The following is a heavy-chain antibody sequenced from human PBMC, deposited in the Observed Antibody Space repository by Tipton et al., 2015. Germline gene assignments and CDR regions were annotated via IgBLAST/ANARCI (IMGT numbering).Heavy chain of an antibody. CDR3: ARARGRHGGLFDS. CDR1: SDSISKYY. CDR2: IQYSGST. J-gene: IGHJ4*02. V-gene: IGHV4-59*01. D-gene: IGHD4-23*01. Sequence: TLSLTCSVSSDSISKYYWSWIRQPPGKELEWIGYIQYSGSTNYNHSLMSRVTISVDTSKTQFSLKMNSMTASDTAVYYCARARGRHGGLFDSWGQGILVTVSP.